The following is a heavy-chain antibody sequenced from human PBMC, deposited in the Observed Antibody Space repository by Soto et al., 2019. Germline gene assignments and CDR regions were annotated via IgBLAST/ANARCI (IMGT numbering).Heavy chain of an antibody. CDR1: GFTFSSYS. Sequence: GGSLRLSCAASGFTFSSYSMNWVRQAPGKGPEWVSSISSSSSYIYYADSVKGRFTISRDNAKNSLYLQMNSLRAEDTAVYYCARDSSSAGYYVDYWGQRSLVTVSS. V-gene: IGHV3-21*01. J-gene: IGHJ4*02. D-gene: IGHD6-6*01. CDR3: ARDSSSAGYYVDY. CDR2: ISSSSSYI.